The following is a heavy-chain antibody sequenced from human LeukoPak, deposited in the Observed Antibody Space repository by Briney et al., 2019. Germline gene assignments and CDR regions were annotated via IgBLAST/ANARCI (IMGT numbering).Heavy chain of an antibody. V-gene: IGHV4-59*01. Sequence: SETLSLTCTVSGGSISSYCWSWIRRPPGKGLEWIGYIYYSGSTNYNPSLKSRVTISVDTSKNQFSLKLSSVTAADTAVYYCARGRGMDVWGQGTTVTVSS. J-gene: IGHJ6*02. CDR1: GGSISSYC. CDR3: ARGRGMDV. CDR2: IYYSGST.